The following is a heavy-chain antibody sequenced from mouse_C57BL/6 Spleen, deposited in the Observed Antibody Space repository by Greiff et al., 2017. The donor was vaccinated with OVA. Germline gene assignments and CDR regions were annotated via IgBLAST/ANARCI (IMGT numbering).Heavy chain of an antibody. CDR2: IDPSDSYT. CDR1: GYTFTSYW. CDR3: ARKDYGSLYAMDY. D-gene: IGHD1-1*01. Sequence: VKLQQPGAELVMPGASVKLSCKASGYTFTSYWMHWVKQRPGQGLEWIGEIDPSDSYTNYNQKFKGKSTLTVDKSSSTAYMQLSSLTSEDSAVYYCARKDYGSLYAMDYWGQGTSVTVSS. V-gene: IGHV1-69*01. J-gene: IGHJ4*01.